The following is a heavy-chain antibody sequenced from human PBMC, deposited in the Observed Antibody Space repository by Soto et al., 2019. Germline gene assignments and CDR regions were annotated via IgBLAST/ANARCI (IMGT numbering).Heavy chain of an antibody. CDR2: IFSNDEK. CDR3: ARIAPVAGDYYYYYYMDV. V-gene: IGHV2-26*01. CDR1: GFSLSNARMG. J-gene: IGHJ6*03. Sequence: SGPTLVNPTETLTLTCTVSGFSLSNARMGVSWIRQPPGKAQEWLAHIFSNDEKSYSTSLKSRLTISKDTSKSQVVLTMTSMDPVDTATYYCARIAPVAGDYYYYYYMDVWGKGTTVTVSS. D-gene: IGHD6-19*01.